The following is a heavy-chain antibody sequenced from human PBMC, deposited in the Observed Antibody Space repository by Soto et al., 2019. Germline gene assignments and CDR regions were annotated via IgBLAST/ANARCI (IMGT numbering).Heavy chain of an antibody. D-gene: IGHD3-16*01. CDR2: ISAYNGNT. CDR3: ARDLMITFGGVIYYGMDV. J-gene: IGHJ6*02. V-gene: IGHV1-18*01. Sequence: QVPLVQSGAEVKKPGASVKVSCKASGYTFTSYGISWVRQAPGQGLEWMGWISAYNGNTNYAQKRQGRVTMTTDTSTSTAYIELRSLRSDDTAVYYCARDLMITFGGVIYYGMDVWGQGTTVTVSS. CDR1: GYTFTSYG.